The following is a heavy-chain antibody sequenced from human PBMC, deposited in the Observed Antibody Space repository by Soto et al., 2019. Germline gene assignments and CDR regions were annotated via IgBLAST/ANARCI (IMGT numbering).Heavy chain of an antibody. J-gene: IGHJ6*02. D-gene: IGHD4-17*01. CDR1: GATFRSYA. CDR2: ISTIFGST. CDR3: AGDYGVYDWYGMDV. Sequence: VQLVQSGAEVKKPGSSVKVSCRASGATFRSYAFTWVRQAPGQGLEWMGGISTIFGSTIYARQFQGRVTITADDSASTAYMDLNSLSSEDTAVYYCAGDYGVYDWYGMDVWGQGTTVTVSS. V-gene: IGHV1-69*01.